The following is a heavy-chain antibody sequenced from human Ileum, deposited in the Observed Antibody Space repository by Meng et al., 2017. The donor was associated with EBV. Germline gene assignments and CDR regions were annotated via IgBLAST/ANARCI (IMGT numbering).Heavy chain of an antibody. CDR3: ARGRGYGDYGSLY. D-gene: IGHD4-17*01. CDR2: INHSGST. V-gene: IGHV4-34*01. J-gene: IGHJ4*02. CDR1: GGSFSGYY. Sequence: QGQLQQWGGGMLNPSETLSLTCAVYGGSFSGYYWSWIRQPPGKGLEWIGEINHSGSTNYNPSLKSRVTISVDTSKNQFSLKLSSVTAADTAVYYCARGRGYGDYGSLYWGQGTLVTVSS.